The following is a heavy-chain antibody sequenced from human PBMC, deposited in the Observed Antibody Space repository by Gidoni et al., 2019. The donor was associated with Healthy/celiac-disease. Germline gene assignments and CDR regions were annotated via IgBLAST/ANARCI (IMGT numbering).Heavy chain of an antibody. D-gene: IGHD3-10*01. V-gene: IGHV1-3*01. CDR3: SRSKRFGEPFVY. J-gene: IGHJ4*02. Sequence: QVQLVQTGAEVKTPGASVKVSCTVSGYTFTSYAMHWVRQAPGQRLEWMGWINAGNGNTKYSQKFQGRVTITRDTSASTAYMELSSLISEDTAVYYCSRSKRFGEPFVYWGQGTLVTVSS. CDR1: GYTFTSYA. CDR2: INAGNGNT.